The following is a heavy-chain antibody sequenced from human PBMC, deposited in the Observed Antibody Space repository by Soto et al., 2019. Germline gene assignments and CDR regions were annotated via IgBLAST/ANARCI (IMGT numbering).Heavy chain of an antibody. V-gene: IGHV5-51*01. CDR2: IFPGDSDT. J-gene: IGHJ5*02. CDR1: GYSFSTYW. CDR3: GRCPPSFCTSGRFDP. D-gene: IGHD2-8*01. Sequence: GESLKISCKASGYSFSTYWIAWVRQMPGKGLEWMGIIFPGDSDTRYSPSFQGQVTISADKSISTAYLQWSSLKTSDTAMYYCGRCPPSFCTSGRFDPWGQGTLVTVSS.